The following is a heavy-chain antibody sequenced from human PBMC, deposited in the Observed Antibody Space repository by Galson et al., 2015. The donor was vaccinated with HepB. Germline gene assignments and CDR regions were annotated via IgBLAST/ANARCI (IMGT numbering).Heavy chain of an antibody. CDR1: GYTFTSYY. J-gene: IGHJ6*02. CDR3: ARGRYRDNYGDYVDYYYGMDV. D-gene: IGHD4-17*01. CDR2: INPSGGST. Sequence: SVKVSCKASGYTFTSYYMHWVRQAPGQGLEWMGIINPSGGSTSYAQKFQGRVTMTRDTSTSTVYMELSSLRSEDTAVYYCARGRYRDNYGDYVDYYYGMDVWGQGTTVTVSS. V-gene: IGHV1-46*01.